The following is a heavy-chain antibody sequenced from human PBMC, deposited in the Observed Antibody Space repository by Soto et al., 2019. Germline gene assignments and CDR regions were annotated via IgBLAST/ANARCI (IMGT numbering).Heavy chain of an antibody. CDR1: GFTFSSYA. Sequence: GGSLSLSCAASGFTFSSYAMSWVRQAPGKGLEWVSAISGGGTSTYYADSVKGRITISRDNSKNTLFLQMNSLRAEDTAVYYCAKSGGSGSYYNPNWFDPWGQGTLVTVSS. CDR3: AKSGGSGSYYNPNWFDP. J-gene: IGHJ5*02. D-gene: IGHD3-10*01. V-gene: IGHV3-23*01. CDR2: ISGGGTST.